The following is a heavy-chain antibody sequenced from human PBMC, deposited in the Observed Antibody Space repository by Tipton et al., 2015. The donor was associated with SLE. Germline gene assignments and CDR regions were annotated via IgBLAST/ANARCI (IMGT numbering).Heavy chain of an antibody. Sequence: SLRLSCAASGFTFSSYAMSWVRQAPGKGLEWVSAISGSGGSTYYADSVKGRFTISRDNSKNTLYLQMNSLRAEDTAVYYCAKDIFGVVISVHDAFDIWGQGTMVTVSS. J-gene: IGHJ3*02. D-gene: IGHD3-3*02. CDR2: ISGSGGST. V-gene: IGHV3-23*01. CDR1: GFTFSSYA. CDR3: AKDIFGVVISVHDAFDI.